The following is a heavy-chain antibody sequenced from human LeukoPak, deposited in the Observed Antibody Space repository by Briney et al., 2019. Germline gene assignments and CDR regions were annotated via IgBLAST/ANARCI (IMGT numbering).Heavy chain of an antibody. V-gene: IGHV3-9*01. D-gene: IGHD3-16*01. CDR2: ISWNSGTI. J-gene: IGHJ6*03. CDR3: GKDAGGFYYYYMGV. Sequence: PGRSLRLSCAASGFTFDDYAMHWVRHAPGKGLEWVSGISWNSGTIGYADSVKGRFTISRDNARNSLYLQMNRLRAEDTALYYCGKDAGGFYYYYMGVWGKGTTVTISS. CDR1: GFTFDDYA.